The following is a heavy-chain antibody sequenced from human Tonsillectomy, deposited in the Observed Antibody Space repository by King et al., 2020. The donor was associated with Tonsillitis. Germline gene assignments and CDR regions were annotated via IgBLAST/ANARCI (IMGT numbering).Heavy chain of an antibody. CDR2: ISWNSGSK. CDR1: GFTFDDYA. Sequence: VQLVESGGGLVQPGRSLRLSCAASGFTFDDYAIHWVRQAPGKGLEWVSGISWNSGSKGYADSVKGRFTISRDNAKNSLYLQMNSLRAEDTALYYCAKAMAGTHYHYAMDVWGQGTTVTVSS. D-gene: IGHD6-19*01. CDR3: AKAMAGTHYHYAMDV. V-gene: IGHV3-9*01. J-gene: IGHJ6*02.